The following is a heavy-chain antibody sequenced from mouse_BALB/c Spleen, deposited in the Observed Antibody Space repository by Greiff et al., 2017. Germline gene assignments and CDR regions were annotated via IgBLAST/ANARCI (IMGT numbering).Heavy chain of an antibody. D-gene: IGHD3-2*01. CDR2: ISYDGSN. CDR3: ARTAGGGDYFDY. Sequence: EVKLEESGPGLVKPSQSLSLTCSVTGYSITSGYYWNWIRQFPGNKLEWMGYISYDGSNNYNPSLKNRISITRDTSKNQFFLKLNSVTTEDTATYYCARTAGGGDYFDYWGQGTTLTVSA. J-gene: IGHJ2*01. CDR1: GYSITSGYY. V-gene: IGHV3-6*02.